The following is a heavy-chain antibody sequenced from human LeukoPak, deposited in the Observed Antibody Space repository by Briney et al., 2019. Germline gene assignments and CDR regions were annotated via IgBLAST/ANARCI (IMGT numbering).Heavy chain of an antibody. D-gene: IGHD1-1*01. V-gene: IGHV1-18*01. CDR3: ARRQGTTLSFDY. CDR1: GYTFNTYG. CDR2: INAYNGNT. Sequence: GASVKVSCKASGYTFNTYGFSWVRQAPGQGLEWMGWINAYNGNTNYAQKLQGRVTMTTGTSTSTAYMVLRSLRSDDTAVYYCARRQGTTLSFDYWGQGTLVTVSS. J-gene: IGHJ4*02.